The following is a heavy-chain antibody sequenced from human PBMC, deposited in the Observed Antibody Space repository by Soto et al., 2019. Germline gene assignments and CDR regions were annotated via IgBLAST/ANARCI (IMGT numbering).Heavy chain of an antibody. CDR3: ARSNYDFWSGFTNSPFDP. J-gene: IGHJ5*02. Sequence: QVQLVQSGAEVKKPGASVKVSCKASGYTFTSYDINWVRQATGQGLEWMGWMNPNSGNTGYAQKFQGRVTMTSNTSISTAYMELSSLRSEDTAVYYCARSNYDFWSGFTNSPFDPWGQGTLVTVSS. CDR2: MNPNSGNT. V-gene: IGHV1-8*01. D-gene: IGHD3-3*01. CDR1: GYTFTSYD.